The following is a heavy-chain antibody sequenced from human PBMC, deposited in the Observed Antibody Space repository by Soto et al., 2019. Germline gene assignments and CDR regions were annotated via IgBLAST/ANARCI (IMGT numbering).Heavy chain of an antibody. CDR1: GFTLSNFW. D-gene: IGHD5-12*01. J-gene: IGHJ4*02. CDR3: VRGNSGYGNFDY. Sequence: GGSLRLSCAASGFTLSNFWMHWVRQAPGKGLVWVSRINGDGRDTSYADIAKGRFTISRDNARNTLYLQMNFLRVEDTAVYFCVRGNSGYGNFDYWGPGALLTVSS. V-gene: IGHV3-74*01. CDR2: INGDGRDT.